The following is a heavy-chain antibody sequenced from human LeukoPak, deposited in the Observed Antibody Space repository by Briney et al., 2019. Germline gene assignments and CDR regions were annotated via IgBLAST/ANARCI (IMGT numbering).Heavy chain of an antibody. CDR1: GGSFSGYY. Sequence: PSETLSLTCAVYGGSFSGYYWSWIRQPPGKGLEWIGYIYYSGSTNYNPSLKSRVTISVDTSKNQFSLKLSSVTAADTAVYYCARCGRVQTYYDFWSGYSDDAFDIWGQGTMVTVSS. V-gene: IGHV4-59*01. D-gene: IGHD3-3*01. CDR2: IYYSGST. J-gene: IGHJ3*02. CDR3: ARCGRVQTYYDFWSGYSDDAFDI.